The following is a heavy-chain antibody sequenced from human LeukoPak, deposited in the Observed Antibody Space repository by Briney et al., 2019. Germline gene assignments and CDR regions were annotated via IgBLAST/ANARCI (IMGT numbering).Heavy chain of an antibody. CDR3: ARDIYYDSSGYLEYYFDY. Sequence: SVKVSCKASGGTFSSYAISWVRQAPGQGLEWMGRIIPILGIANYAQKFQGRVTITADKSTSTAYMELSSLRSEDTAVYYCARDIYYDSSGYLEYYFDYWGQGTLVTVSS. V-gene: IGHV1-69*04. CDR1: GGTFSSYA. CDR2: IIPILGIA. J-gene: IGHJ4*02. D-gene: IGHD3-22*01.